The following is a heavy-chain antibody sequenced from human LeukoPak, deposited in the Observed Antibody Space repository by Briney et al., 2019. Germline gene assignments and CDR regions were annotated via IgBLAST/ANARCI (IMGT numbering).Heavy chain of an antibody. D-gene: IGHD6-19*01. CDR3: AREGSGWPYYYYMDV. CDR1: GFTFSSYA. J-gene: IGHJ6*03. CDR2: ISYDGSNK. V-gene: IGHV3-30*04. Sequence: GGSLRLSCAASGFTFSSYAMHWVRQAPGKGLEWVAVISYDGSNKYYADSVKGRFTISRDNSKNTLYLQMNSLRAEDTAVYYCAREGSGWPYYYYMDVWGKGTTVTISS.